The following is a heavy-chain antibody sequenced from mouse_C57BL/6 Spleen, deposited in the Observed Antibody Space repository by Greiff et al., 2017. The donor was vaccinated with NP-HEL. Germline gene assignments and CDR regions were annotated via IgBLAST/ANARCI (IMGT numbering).Heavy chain of an antibody. CDR1: GYTFTDYY. V-gene: IGHV1-26*01. D-gene: IGHD1-1*01. CDR2: INPNNGGT. Sequence: EVQLQQSGPELVKPGASVKISCKASGYTFTDYYMNWVKQSHGKSLEWIGDINPNNGGTSYNQKFKGKATLTVDKSYSTAYMELRSLTSEDTAVYYCARWDTTDWYFDVWGTGTTVTVSS. CDR3: ARWDTTDWYFDV. J-gene: IGHJ1*03.